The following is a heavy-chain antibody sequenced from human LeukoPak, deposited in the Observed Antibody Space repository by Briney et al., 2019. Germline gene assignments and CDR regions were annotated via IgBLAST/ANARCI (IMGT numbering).Heavy chain of an antibody. D-gene: IGHD2-2*01. CDR3: ARDLWDIVVVPAAMQPIYYYYGMDV. CDR1: GFTFSSYA. CDR2: ISYDGSNK. V-gene: IGHV3-30*04. J-gene: IGHJ6*04. Sequence: GGSLRLSSAASGFTFSSYAMHWVRQAPGNGLEWVAVISYDGSNKYYADSVKGRFTISRDNSKNTLYLQMNSLRAEDTAVYYCARDLWDIVVVPAAMQPIYYYYGMDVWGKGTTVTVSS.